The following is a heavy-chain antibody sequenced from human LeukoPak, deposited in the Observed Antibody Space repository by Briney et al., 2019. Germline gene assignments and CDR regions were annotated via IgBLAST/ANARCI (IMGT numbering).Heavy chain of an antibody. CDR1: GYTFTGYC. Sequence: ASVKVSCKASGYTFTGYCMHWVGQAPGQGLEWMGWINPNSGGTNYAQKFQGRVTMTRDTSISTAYMELSRLRSDDTAVYYCARDSITIFGVVYYYYYAMDVRGQGTTVTVSS. D-gene: IGHD3-3*01. CDR2: INPNSGGT. V-gene: IGHV1-2*02. CDR3: ARDSITIFGVVYYYYYAMDV. J-gene: IGHJ6*02.